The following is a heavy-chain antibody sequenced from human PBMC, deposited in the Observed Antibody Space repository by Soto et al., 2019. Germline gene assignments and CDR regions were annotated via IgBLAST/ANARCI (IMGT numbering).Heavy chain of an antibody. D-gene: IGHD2-15*01. J-gene: IGHJ3*02. V-gene: IGHV1-69*08. CDR1: GGTFSSYT. CDR3: VREMETFSCSGGSCRGGPGAFDI. Sequence: QVQLVQSGAEVKKPGSSVKVSCKASGGTFSSYTISWVRQAPGQGLEWMGRIIPILGIANYAQKFQGRVTITADKSTSTAYMELSSLRSEDTAVYYCVREMETFSCSGGSCRGGPGAFDIWGQGTMVTVSS. CDR2: IIPILGIA.